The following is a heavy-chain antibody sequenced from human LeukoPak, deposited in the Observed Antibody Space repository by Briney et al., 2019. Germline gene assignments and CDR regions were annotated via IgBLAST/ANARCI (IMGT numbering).Heavy chain of an antibody. CDR1: GYPFTSYY. V-gene: IGHV1-18*01. J-gene: IGHJ5*02. CDR3: ARDGLSYTNPNNWFDP. CDR2: ISAYNGDT. Sequence: ASVKVSCKASGYPFTSYYINWVRQAPGQGLEWMGWISAYNGDTNYALNLQGRVTMTTDTSTDTAYMELRSLRSDDTAVYYCARDGLSYTNPNNWFDPWGQGTLVTVSS. D-gene: IGHD2-2*02.